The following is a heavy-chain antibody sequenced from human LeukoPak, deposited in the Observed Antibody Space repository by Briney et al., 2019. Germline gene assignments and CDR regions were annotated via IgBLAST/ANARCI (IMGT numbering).Heavy chain of an antibody. CDR1: GGSFSGYY. CDR2: INHSGST. Sequence: SETLSLTCAVYGGSFSGYYWSWIRQPPGKGLEWIGEINHSGSTNYNPSLKSRVTISVDTSKNQYSLKLSSVTAADTAVYYCARNLLTIFGVVPYYYYGMDVWGQGTTVTVFS. D-gene: IGHD3-3*01. V-gene: IGHV4-34*01. CDR3: ARNLLTIFGVVPYYYYGMDV. J-gene: IGHJ6*02.